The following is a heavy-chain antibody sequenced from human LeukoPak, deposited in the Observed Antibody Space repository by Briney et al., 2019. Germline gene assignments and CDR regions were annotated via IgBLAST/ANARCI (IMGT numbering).Heavy chain of an antibody. CDR3: AKGWDYGDY. Sequence: GGSLRLSCVASGFTFSNYAMSWVRQAPGKGLEWVSAIRSNGHTTYDADSVKGRFTISRDNSKNTLYLEMKSLRVEDTAVYYCAKGWDYGDYWGQGTLVAVSS. CDR1: GFTFSNYA. D-gene: IGHD4-17*01. J-gene: IGHJ4*02. V-gene: IGHV3-23*01. CDR2: IRSNGHTT.